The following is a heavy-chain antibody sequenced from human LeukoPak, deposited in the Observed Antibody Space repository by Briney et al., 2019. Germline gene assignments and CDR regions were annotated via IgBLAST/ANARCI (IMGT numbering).Heavy chain of an antibody. CDR1: GFTFSSYA. CDR3: AKGRQLWLTLDY. CDR2: ISGSGGST. V-gene: IGHV3-23*01. D-gene: IGHD5-18*01. Sequence: GGSLRLSCAASGFTFSSYAMSWVRQAPGKGLEWVSAISGSGGSTYYADSVKGRFTISRDNSKNTLYLQMNSLRAEDTADYYCAKGRQLWLTLDYWGQGTLVTVSS. J-gene: IGHJ4*02.